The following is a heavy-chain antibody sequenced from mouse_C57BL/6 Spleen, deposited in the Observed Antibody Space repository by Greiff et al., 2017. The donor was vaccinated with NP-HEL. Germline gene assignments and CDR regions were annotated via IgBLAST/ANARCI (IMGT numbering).Heavy chain of an antibody. CDR2: ISYDGSN. CDR3: VSSNPDWFAY. D-gene: IGHD2-5*01. V-gene: IGHV3-6*01. J-gene: IGHJ3*01. CDR1: GYSITSGYY. Sequence: EVKLMESGPGLVKPSQSLSLTCSVTGYSITSGYYWNWIRQFPGNKLEWMGYISYDGSNNYNPSLKNRISITRDTSKNQFFLKLNSVTTEDTATYYCVSSNPDWFAYWGQGTLVTVSA.